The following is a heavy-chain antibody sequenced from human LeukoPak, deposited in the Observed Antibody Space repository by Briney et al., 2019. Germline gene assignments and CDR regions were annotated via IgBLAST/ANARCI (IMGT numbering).Heavy chain of an antibody. Sequence: GGSLRLSCAASGFTFSSHGMSWVRQAPGKGLEWVSTISGSGDNTYYADSVRGRFTISRDNAKKSLYLQMNSLRAEDTAVYYCARPSSWDHDAFDIWGQGTMVTVSS. CDR3: ARPSSWDHDAFDI. D-gene: IGHD6-13*01. CDR1: GFTFSSHG. V-gene: IGHV3-21*01. CDR2: ISGSGDNT. J-gene: IGHJ3*02.